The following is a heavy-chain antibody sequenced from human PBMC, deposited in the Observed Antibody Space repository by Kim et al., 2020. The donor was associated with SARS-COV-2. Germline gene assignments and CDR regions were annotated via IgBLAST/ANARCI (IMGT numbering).Heavy chain of an antibody. D-gene: IGHD3-10*01. CDR3: AKPFVGGVVRGPHYYYGMDV. J-gene: IGHJ6*02. V-gene: IGHV3-23*01. CDR1: GFTFSSYA. CDR2: ISGSGGST. Sequence: GGSLRLSCAASGFTFSSYAMSWVRQAPGKGLEWVSAISGSGGSTYYADSVKGRFTISRDNSKNTLYLQMNSLRAEDTAVYYCAKPFVGGVVRGPHYYYGMDVWGQGTTVTVSS.